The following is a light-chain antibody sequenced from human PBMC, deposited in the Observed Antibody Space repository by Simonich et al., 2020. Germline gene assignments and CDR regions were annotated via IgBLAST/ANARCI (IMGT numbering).Light chain of an antibody. CDR3: YSTDSSGNHRGV. J-gene: IGLJ3*02. V-gene: IGLV3-10*01. CDR2: EDS. Sequence: SYELTQPPSVSVSPGRTARITCSGDALPKKYAYWYQQKSGQAPGLVIYEDSKRPSGIPGRFSGSSSGTMATLTISGAQVEDEADYYCYSTDSSGNHRGVFGGGTKLTVL. CDR1: ALPKKY.